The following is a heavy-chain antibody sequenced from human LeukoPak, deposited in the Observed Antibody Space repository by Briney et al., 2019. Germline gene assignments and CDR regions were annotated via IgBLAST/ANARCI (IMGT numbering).Heavy chain of an antibody. CDR2: ISISSSDI. CDR3: ARAGTTNWFDR. CDR1: GFTFSSYS. Sequence: GGSLRLSSAASGFTFSSYSMNWVRLAPGKGLEWVSSISISSSDIYYADSVKGRFTISRDNAKNSLYLQMNSLRAEDTAVYYCARAGTTNWFDRWGRGTLVTVSS. V-gene: IGHV3-21*01. D-gene: IGHD1-7*01. J-gene: IGHJ5*02.